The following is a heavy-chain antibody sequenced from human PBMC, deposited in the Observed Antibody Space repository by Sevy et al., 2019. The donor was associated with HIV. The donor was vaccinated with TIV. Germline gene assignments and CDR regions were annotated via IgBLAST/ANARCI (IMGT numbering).Heavy chain of an antibody. CDR1: GFIFNSYV. CDR3: AKGYGSGSPPDY. V-gene: IGHV3-23*01. D-gene: IGHD3-10*01. CDR2: ISGSGGST. Sequence: GGSLRLSCAASGFIFNSYVMTWVRQAPGKGLEWVSGISGSGGSTYYADSVKGRFTISRDNSRNTLYLEMNSLRVEDTAVYYCAKGYGSGSPPDYWGQGTLVTVSS. J-gene: IGHJ4*02.